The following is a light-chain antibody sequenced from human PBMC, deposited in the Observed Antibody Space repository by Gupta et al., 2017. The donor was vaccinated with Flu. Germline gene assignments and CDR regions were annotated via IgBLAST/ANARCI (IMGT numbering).Light chain of an antibody. J-gene: IGKJ1*01. CDR1: QSISSF. CDR3: QQTFRSPRT. V-gene: IGKV1-39*01. CDR2: AAS. Sequence: DIQMDPSPSSLSASAGETVTITCRSSQSISSFLSWFQQRPGKAPELLVFAASTLHTGVPSRFSGSGWGTHFTLTITSLQPEDLATYYCQQTFRSPRTFGQGTKVEVK.